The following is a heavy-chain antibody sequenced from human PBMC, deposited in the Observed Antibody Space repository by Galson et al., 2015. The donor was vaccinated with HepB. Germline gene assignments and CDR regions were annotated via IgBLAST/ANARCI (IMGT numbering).Heavy chain of an antibody. CDR1: GFTVSDYW. CDR2: INSDGSST. Sequence: SLRLSCAASGFTVSDYWMHWVRQAPGEGPVWVSRINSDGSSTNYGDSVKGRFIISRDNAKNTLYLQMNSLTAEDTAVYYCARGRKGIAAAGTGGFFDLWGRGTLVTVSS. V-gene: IGHV3-74*01. D-gene: IGHD6-13*01. CDR3: ARGRKGIAAAGTGGFFDL. J-gene: IGHJ2*01.